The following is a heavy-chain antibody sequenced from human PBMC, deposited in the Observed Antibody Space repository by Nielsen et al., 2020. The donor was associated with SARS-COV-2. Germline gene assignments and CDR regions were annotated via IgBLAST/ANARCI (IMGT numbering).Heavy chain of an antibody. CDR2: ISYDGSNK. V-gene: IGHV3-30*18. CDR3: AKDSRRDGYNLSPFDY. D-gene: IGHD5-24*01. Sequence: GESLKISCAASGFTFSSYGVHWVRQAPGKGLEWVAVISYDGSNKYYADSVKGRFTISRDNSKNTLYLQMNSLRAEDTAVYYCAKDSRRDGYNLSPFDYWGQGTLVTVSS. CDR1: GFTFSSYG. J-gene: IGHJ4*02.